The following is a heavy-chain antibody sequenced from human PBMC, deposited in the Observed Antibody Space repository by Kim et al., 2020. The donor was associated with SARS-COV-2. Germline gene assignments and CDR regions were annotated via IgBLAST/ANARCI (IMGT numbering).Heavy chain of an antibody. V-gene: IGHV4-4*02. Sequence: YNPSLKSRVTMSVDKSKNQFSLKLSSVTAADTAVYYCARQDGSGSSFDYWGQGTLVTVSS. J-gene: IGHJ4*02. CDR3: ARQDGSGSSFDY. D-gene: IGHD3-10*01.